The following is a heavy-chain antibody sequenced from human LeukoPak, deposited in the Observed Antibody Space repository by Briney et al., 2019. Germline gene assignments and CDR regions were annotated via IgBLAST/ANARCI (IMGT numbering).Heavy chain of an antibody. CDR1: GYTFTSYG. CDR2: ISAYNGNT. J-gene: IGHJ3*02. Sequence: ASVKVSCKASGYTFTSYGISWVRQAPGQGLEWMGWISAYNGNTNYAQKLQGRVTMTTDTSTSTAYMELRSLRSDDTAVYYCARVGRRDYYGSGSYFHAFDIWGQGTMVTVSS. CDR3: ARVGRRDYYGSGSYFHAFDI. D-gene: IGHD3-10*01. V-gene: IGHV1-18*01.